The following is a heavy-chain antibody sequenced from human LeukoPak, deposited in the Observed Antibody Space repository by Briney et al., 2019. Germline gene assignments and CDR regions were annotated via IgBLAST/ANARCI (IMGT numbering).Heavy chain of an antibody. CDR2: IYPGDSGT. Sequence: GESLKISCKGSGYIFTNHWIGWVRQMPGKGLEWMGIIYPGDSGTRYSPSFQGQVTISADKSITTAYLQWSSLKASDTAMYYCARQYGGNADYFNYWGQGTLVTVSS. CDR3: ARQYGGNADYFNY. J-gene: IGHJ4*02. CDR1: GYIFTNHW. V-gene: IGHV5-51*01. D-gene: IGHD4-23*01.